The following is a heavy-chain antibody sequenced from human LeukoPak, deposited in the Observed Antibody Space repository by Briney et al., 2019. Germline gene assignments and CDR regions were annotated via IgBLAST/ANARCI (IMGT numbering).Heavy chain of an antibody. CDR1: GGSISNSSYY. D-gene: IGHD4-17*01. Sequence: SETLSLTCTVSGGSISNSSYYWGWIRQPPGKGLEWIGSIYYSGSTYYNPSLKSRVTISVDTSKNQFSLKLSSVTAADTAVYYCATPYGDYAYAFDIWGQGTMVTVSS. V-gene: IGHV4-39*01. J-gene: IGHJ3*02. CDR3: ATPYGDYAYAFDI. CDR2: IYYSGST.